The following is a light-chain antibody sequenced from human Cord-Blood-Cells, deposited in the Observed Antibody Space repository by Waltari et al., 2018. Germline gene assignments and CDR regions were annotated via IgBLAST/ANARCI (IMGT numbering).Light chain of an antibody. J-gene: IGLJ1*01. CDR1: SSDVGGYNY. Sequence: QSALTQPASVSGSAGQSSTISCTGTSSDVGGYNYVAWYQQYPGKAPKLMVYDVSNRPSGLSNRFSDSKSGNPASLAISGLQAEDEADYCCSSYTSSSTYVFGTGTKVTVL. CDR3: SSYTSSSTYV. CDR2: DVS. V-gene: IGLV2-14*01.